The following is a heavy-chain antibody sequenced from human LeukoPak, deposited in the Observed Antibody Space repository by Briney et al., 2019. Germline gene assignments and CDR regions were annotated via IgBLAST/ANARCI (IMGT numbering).Heavy chain of an antibody. D-gene: IGHD1-26*01. Sequence: GGSLRLSCAASGFTFSGYRMNWVRQAPGKGLEWVAYIKQDGSEKYYVDSVKGRFTISRDNAKNSLYLQMNSLGAEDTAVYYCASGRPFDYWGQGTLVTASS. CDR2: IKQDGSEK. CDR3: ASGRPFDY. J-gene: IGHJ4*02. V-gene: IGHV3-7*01. CDR1: GFTFSGYR.